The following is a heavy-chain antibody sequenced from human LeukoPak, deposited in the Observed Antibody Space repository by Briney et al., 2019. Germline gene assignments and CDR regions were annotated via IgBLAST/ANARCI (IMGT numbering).Heavy chain of an antibody. CDR3: AHNGVTTVTDV. J-gene: IGHJ6*04. CDR1: ELSLSTSGVG. Sequence: SGPTLLRVTQTRMLTQTFSELSLSTSGVGVGWIRQPPGKALEWLALIYWDDDKRYSPSLKSRLTITRDTSKNQVVLTMTNMGAVDTATYVCAHNGVTTVTDVWGKGTTVTVSS. D-gene: IGHD4-11*01. CDR2: IYWDDDK. V-gene: IGHV2-5*02.